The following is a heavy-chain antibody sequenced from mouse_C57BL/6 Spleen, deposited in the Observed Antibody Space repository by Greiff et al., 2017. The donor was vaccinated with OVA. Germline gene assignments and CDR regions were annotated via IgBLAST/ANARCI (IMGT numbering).Heavy chain of an antibody. CDR1: GYTFTSYW. J-gene: IGHJ3*01. D-gene: IGHD2-14*01. V-gene: IGHV1-7*01. CDR2: INPSSGYT. Sequence: QVHVKQSGAELAKPGASVKLSCKASGYTFTSYWMHWVKQRPGQGLEWIGYINPSSGYTKYNQKFKDKATLTADKSSSTAYMQLSSLTYEDSAVYYCARGNRDDEFAYWGQGTLVTVSA. CDR3: ARGNRDDEFAY.